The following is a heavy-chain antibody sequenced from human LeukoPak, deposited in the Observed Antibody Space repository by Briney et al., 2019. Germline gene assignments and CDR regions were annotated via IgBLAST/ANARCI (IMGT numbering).Heavy chain of an antibody. CDR3: TTDRWELGY. V-gene: IGHV3-48*04. CDR1: GFTFDAYH. D-gene: IGHD4-23*01. CDR2: ISSSSSTI. Sequence: GGSLRLSCAASGFTFDAYHMNWVRQAPGKGLEWVSYISSSSSTIYYADSVKGRFTISRDNAKNSLYLQMNSLKTEDTAVYYCTTDRWELGYWGQGTLVTVSS. J-gene: IGHJ4*02.